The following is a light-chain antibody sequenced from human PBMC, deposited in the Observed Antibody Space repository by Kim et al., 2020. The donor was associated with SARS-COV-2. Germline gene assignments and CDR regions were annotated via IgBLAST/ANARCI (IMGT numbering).Light chain of an antibody. CDR3: LSYAGIKNYV. CDR1: SSDVGGYKY. Sequence: QSALTQPPSASGSPGQSVTISCTGTSSDVGGYKYVSWYQQHPGKAPKLMIYEVNKRPSGVPDRFSGSKSGNTASLTVSALQAEDEADYYCLSYAGIKNYVLGTGTKVTVL. V-gene: IGLV2-8*01. CDR2: EVN. J-gene: IGLJ1*01.